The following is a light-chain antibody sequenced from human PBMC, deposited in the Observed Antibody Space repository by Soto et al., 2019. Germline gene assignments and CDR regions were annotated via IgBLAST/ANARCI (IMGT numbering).Light chain of an antibody. J-gene: IGKJ1*01. CDR2: AAS. CDR1: QTISSW. CDR3: QQLKSYPQT. V-gene: IGKV1-5*01. Sequence: DIQMTQSPSTLSGSVGDRVTITFRASQTISSWLAWYQQKPGKAPKLLMYAASTLQSGVPSRFRGTGSGTEFTLTISSLQPEDFATYYCQQLKSYPQTFGKGTKVDI.